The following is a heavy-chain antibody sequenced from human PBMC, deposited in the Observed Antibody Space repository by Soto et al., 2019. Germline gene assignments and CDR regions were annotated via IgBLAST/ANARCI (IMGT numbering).Heavy chain of an antibody. CDR2: IGGDGGDT. J-gene: IGHJ4*02. CDR1: GFIFRNYA. CDR3: VKDGEAYNGVWDYFDH. D-gene: IGHD3-16*01. V-gene: IGHV3-23*01. Sequence: EVQLLESGGDWVQPGGSLRLSCTASGFIFRNYAMTWVRQAPGKGLEWVSSIGGDGGDTYNAGSVEGRFTISRDNSKNTLYLQMNSLRAEDTAIYYCVKDGEAYNGVWDYFDHWGQGTLITVSS.